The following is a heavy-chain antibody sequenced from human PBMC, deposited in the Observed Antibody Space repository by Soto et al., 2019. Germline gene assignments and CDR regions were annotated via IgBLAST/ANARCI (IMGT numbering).Heavy chain of an antibody. CDR1: GLPFSTSA. CDR2: ISATSDAA. V-gene: IGHV3-23*01. J-gene: IGHJ6*02. CDR3: GNYSGSYRVFSGMTV. D-gene: IGHD1-26*01. Sequence: EVQLLESGGGLVQPGGSLRLSCAASGLPFSTSAMNWVRPAPVKGLECVCIISATSDAAYYAASVKGRFTTSRDNSQNTHYLHMDSLRPADTYVYYGGNYSGSYRVFSGMTVWGQGTTVTVSS.